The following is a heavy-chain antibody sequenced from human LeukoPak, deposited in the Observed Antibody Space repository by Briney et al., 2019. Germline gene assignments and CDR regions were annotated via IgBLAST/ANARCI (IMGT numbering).Heavy chain of an antibody. CDR1: GFTVSGDY. CDR3: ARALNRHIGAFEY. CDR2: IYADFDNT. D-gene: IGHD4/OR15-4a*01. J-gene: IGHJ4*02. Sequence: GRSLRLSCAVSGFTVSGDYMSWVRQAPGKGLEWVSVIYADFDNTDYADSVKGRFTISRDNSKNTLYLHMNSLRVEDTATYFCARALNRHIGAFEYWGQGALVTVSS. V-gene: IGHV3-53*01.